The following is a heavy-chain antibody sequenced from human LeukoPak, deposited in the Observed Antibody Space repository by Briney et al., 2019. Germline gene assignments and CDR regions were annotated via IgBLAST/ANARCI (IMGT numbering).Heavy chain of an antibody. CDR3: ARGEDYGDPY. V-gene: IGHV3-74*01. J-gene: IGHJ4*02. D-gene: IGHD4-17*01. CDR1: GFTFSRYW. Sequence: PGWSLRLSCAASGFTFSRYWMHWVRQAPGKGLVGVSRVSTDGSTTTYADFVKGRFTISRDNAKNTLYLQMDSLRAEDTAVYYCARGEDYGDPYWGQGTLVTVSS. CDR2: VSTDGSTT.